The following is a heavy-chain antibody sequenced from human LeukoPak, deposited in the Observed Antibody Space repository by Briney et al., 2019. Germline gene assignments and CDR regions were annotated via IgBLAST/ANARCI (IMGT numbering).Heavy chain of an antibody. CDR1: GFTFSSYA. CDR2: ILHDGSKK. V-gene: IGHV3-30*18. CDR3: AKDRYGSGTNWFDP. J-gene: IGHJ5*02. D-gene: IGHD3-10*01. Sequence: PGGSLRLSCSASGFTFSSYAMHWVRQAPGKGLEWVAVILHDGSKKYYAESLKGRFTISRDNSKNTLFLQMNSLSTEDTAYYYCAKDRYGSGTNWFDPWGQGTLVIVSS.